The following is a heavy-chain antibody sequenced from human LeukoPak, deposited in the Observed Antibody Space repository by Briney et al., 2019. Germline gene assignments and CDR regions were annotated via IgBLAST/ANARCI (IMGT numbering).Heavy chain of an antibody. Sequence: GGSLRLSCAASGFTFSSYGMHWVRQAPGKGLEWVAFIRYDGSNKYYADSVKGRFTISRDNSKNTLYLQMNGLRAEDTAVYYCAKDPPLGYCSSTSCPEDNWFDPWGQGTLVTVSS. CDR2: IRYDGSNK. J-gene: IGHJ5*02. V-gene: IGHV3-30*02. CDR1: GFTFSSYG. CDR3: AKDPPLGYCSSTSCPEDNWFDP. D-gene: IGHD2-2*01.